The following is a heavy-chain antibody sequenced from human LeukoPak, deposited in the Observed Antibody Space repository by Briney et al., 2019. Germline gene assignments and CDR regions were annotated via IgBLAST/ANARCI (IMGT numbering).Heavy chain of an antibody. Sequence: AAVKVSCKASGYTFTGYYMHWVGQAPGQGLEWMGWINPNSGDTNYAQKFQGRVTMTRDTSISTAYMELSRLRSDDTAVYFCAREVYCRGGTCYSFDYWGQGTLVTVSS. J-gene: IGHJ4*02. CDR2: INPNSGDT. D-gene: IGHD2-15*01. CDR3: AREVYCRGGTCYSFDY. V-gene: IGHV1-2*02. CDR1: GYTFTGYY.